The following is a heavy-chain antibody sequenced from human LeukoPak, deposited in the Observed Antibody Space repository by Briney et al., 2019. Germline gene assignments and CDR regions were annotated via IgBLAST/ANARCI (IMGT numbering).Heavy chain of an antibody. J-gene: IGHJ4*02. CDR1: GFTFSSYG. CDR3: AKVRLRFLEWFDY. V-gene: IGHV3-30*02. D-gene: IGHD3-3*01. Sequence: GGSLRLSCGASGFTFSSYGMHWVRQAPGKGLEWVAFIRYDGSNKYYADSVKGRFTISRDNSKNTLYLQMNSLRAEDTAVYYCAKVRLRFLEWFDYWGQGTLVTVSS. CDR2: IRYDGSNK.